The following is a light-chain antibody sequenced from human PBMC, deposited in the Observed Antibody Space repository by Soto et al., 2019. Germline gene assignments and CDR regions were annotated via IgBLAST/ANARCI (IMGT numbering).Light chain of an antibody. Sequence: QFVLTQPASVSGSPGQSITISCTGTSSDVGGYNYVSWYQQHPGKAPKLMIFEVSNRPSGISSRFSGSKSGNTASLTISGLQAEDEADYYCSSYTSSSNYVFGTGTKVTVL. J-gene: IGLJ1*01. V-gene: IGLV2-14*01. CDR2: EVS. CDR3: SSYTSSSNYV. CDR1: SSDVGGYNY.